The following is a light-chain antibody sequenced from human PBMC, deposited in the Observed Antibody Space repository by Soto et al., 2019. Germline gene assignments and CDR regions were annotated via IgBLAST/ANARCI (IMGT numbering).Light chain of an antibody. J-gene: IGLJ1*01. CDR3: SSYTSSNPYV. CDR1: TSDVGGYKY. V-gene: IGLV2-14*01. Sequence: QSALTQPASVSGSPGQSITISCTGTTSDVGGYKYVSWYQHHPGKAPKLMIYEVSNRPSGVSNRFSGSKSGNTASLTISGLHAEDEADYYCSSYTSSNPYVFGTGTKVTVL. CDR2: EVS.